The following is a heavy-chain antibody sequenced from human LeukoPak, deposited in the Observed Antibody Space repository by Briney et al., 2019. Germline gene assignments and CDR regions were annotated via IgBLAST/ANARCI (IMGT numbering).Heavy chain of an antibody. J-gene: IGHJ4*02. D-gene: IGHD3-10*01. CDR3: ARGGFGSGSYSDY. CDR2: MNPNSGDT. Sequence: ASVKVSCKASGYTFTSYDINWVRQAPGQGLEWMGWMNPNSGDTVYVQKFQGRVTMNRDTSISTAYMELSSLRSEDTAVYYCARGGFGSGSYSDYWGQGTLVTVSS. CDR1: GYTFTSYD. V-gene: IGHV1-8*01.